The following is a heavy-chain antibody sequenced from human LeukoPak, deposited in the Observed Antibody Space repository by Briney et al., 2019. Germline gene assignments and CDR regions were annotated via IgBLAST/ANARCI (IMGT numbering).Heavy chain of an antibody. D-gene: IGHD3-9*01. CDR2: INPNSGAT. Sequence: ASVKVSCKASGYTFTGYYMHWVRQAPGQGLEWMGWINPNSGATNYAQKFQGWVTMTRDTSISTAYMELSRLRSDDTAVYYCARVLTGAHRDAFDIWGQGTMVTVSS. J-gene: IGHJ3*02. CDR1: GYTFTGYY. CDR3: ARVLTGAHRDAFDI. V-gene: IGHV1-2*04.